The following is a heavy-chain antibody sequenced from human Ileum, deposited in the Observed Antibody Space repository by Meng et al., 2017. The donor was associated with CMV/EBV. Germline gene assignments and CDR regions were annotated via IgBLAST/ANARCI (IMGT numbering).Heavy chain of an antibody. D-gene: IGHD1-26*01. CDR2: IYYSGST. Sequence: SLICNVACGSISNYYWSWIRQPPGKGLEWIGYIYYSGSTKYNPSLKSRVTISVETSKNQFSLKLSSVTAADTAVYYCARGPKGSYFDYWGQGTLVTVSS. J-gene: IGHJ4*02. CDR1: CGSISNYY. CDR3: ARGPKGSYFDY. V-gene: IGHV4-59*01.